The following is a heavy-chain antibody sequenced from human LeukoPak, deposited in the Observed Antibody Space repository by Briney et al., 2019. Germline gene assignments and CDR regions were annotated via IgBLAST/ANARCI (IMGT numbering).Heavy chain of an antibody. J-gene: IGHJ1*01. CDR1: GGTFSSYA. D-gene: IGHD1-26*01. CDR3: ARGPSGSYRAEYFQH. CDR2: IIPIFGTA. V-gene: IGHV1-69*13. Sequence: SVKVSCKASGGTFSSYAISWVRQAPGQGLEWMGGIIPIFGTANYTQKFQGRVTITADESTSTAYMELSSLRSEDTAVYYCARGPSGSYRAEYFQHWGQGTLVTVSS.